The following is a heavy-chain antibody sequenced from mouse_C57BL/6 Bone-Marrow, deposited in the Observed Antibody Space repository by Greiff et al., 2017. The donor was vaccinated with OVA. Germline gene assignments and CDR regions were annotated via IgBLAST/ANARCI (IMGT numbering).Heavy chain of an antibody. J-gene: IGHJ2*01. CDR1: GFTFSSYG. Sequence: EVMLVESGGDLAKPGGSLKLSCAASGFTFSSYGMSWVRQTPDKRLEWVATISSGGSYTYYPDSVKGRFTISRDNAKNTLYLQMSSLKSEDTAMYDCARHGGNYYFAYWDQGTTLTVTS. CDR2: ISSGGSYT. V-gene: IGHV5-6*01. CDR3: ARHGGNYYFAY. D-gene: IGHD2-1*01.